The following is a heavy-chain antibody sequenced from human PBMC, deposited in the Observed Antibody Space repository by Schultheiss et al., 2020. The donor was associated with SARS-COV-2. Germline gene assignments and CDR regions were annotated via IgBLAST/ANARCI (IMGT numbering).Heavy chain of an antibody. V-gene: IGHV3-30*03. CDR1: GFTFSSYG. CDR3: ARAPTYDFTVGFNYYYYGMDV. CDR2: ISYDGSNK. D-gene: IGHD3-3*01. J-gene: IGHJ6*02. Sequence: GESLKISCAASGFTFSSYGMHWVRQAPGKGLEWVAVISYDGSNKYYADSVKGRFTISRDNSKNTLYLQMNSLRAEDTAVYYCARAPTYDFTVGFNYYYYGMDVWGQGTTVTVSS.